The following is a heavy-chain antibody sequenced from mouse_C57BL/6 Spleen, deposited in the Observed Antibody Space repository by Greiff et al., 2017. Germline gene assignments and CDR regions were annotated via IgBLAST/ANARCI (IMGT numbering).Heavy chain of an antibody. CDR3: AAYYDGSSSWYFDY. CDR1: GYTFTDYE. V-gene: IGHV1-15*01. Sequence: QVQLQQSGAELVRPGASVTLSCKASGYTFTDYEMHWVKQTPVHGLEWIGAIDPETGGTAYNQKFKGKAILTADKSSSTAYMELRSLTSEDSAVYYGAAYYDGSSSWYFDYWGQGTTLTVSS. CDR2: IDPETGGT. D-gene: IGHD1-1*01. J-gene: IGHJ2*01.